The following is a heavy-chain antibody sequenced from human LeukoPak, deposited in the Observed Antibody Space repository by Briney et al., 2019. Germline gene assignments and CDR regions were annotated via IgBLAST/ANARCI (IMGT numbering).Heavy chain of an antibody. Sequence: KVSCKASGYTFTGYYMHWVRQAPGQGLEWMGIIYPGDSDTRYSPSFQGQVTISADKSISTAYLQWSSLKASDTAMYYCAGSRDAFDIWGQGTMVTVSS. CDR3: AGSRDAFDI. V-gene: IGHV5-51*01. J-gene: IGHJ3*02. CDR1: GYTFTGYY. CDR2: IYPGDSDT. D-gene: IGHD2-2*03.